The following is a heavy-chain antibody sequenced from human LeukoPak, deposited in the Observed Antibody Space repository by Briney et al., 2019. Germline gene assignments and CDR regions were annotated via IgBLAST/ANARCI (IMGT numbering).Heavy chain of an antibody. CDR2: IYTSGST. V-gene: IGHV4-61*02. Sequence: SQTLSLTCTVSGGSISSGSYYWSWIRQPAGKGLEWIGRIYTSGSTNYNPSLKSRVTISVDTSKNQFSLKLSSVTAADTAVYYCARLNSSGYYLYLSFDYWGQGTLVTVSS. CDR3: ARLNSSGYYLYLSFDY. CDR1: GGSISSGSYY. D-gene: IGHD3-22*01. J-gene: IGHJ4*02.